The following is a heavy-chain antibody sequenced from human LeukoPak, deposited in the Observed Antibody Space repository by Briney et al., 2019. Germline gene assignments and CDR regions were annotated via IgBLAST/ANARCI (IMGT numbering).Heavy chain of an antibody. V-gene: IGHV1-69*05. D-gene: IGHD2-2*01. Sequence: ASVKVSCKASGGTFSSYAISWVRQAPGQGLEWMGGIIPIFGTANYARKFQGRVTITTDESTSTAYMELSSLRSEDTAVYYCARGSGHCSSTSCYHFDYWGQGTLVTVSS. CDR1: GGTFSSYA. J-gene: IGHJ4*02. CDR2: IIPIFGTA. CDR3: ARGSGHCSSTSCYHFDY.